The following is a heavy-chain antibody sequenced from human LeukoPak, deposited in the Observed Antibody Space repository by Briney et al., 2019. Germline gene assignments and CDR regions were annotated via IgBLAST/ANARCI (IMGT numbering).Heavy chain of an antibody. CDR3: ARDVRWLRFVFDH. CDR1: GFTFSGYS. J-gene: IGHJ4*02. CDR2: ISSSSSTV. Sequence: PGTSLRLSCAVSGFTFSGYSMNWVRQAPGKGLEWVSYISSSSSTVYYADSVKGRFTISRDNAKNSLYLQMNSLRDEDTAVYYCARDVRWLRFVFDHWGQGIPVTVSS. V-gene: IGHV3-48*02. D-gene: IGHD5-12*01.